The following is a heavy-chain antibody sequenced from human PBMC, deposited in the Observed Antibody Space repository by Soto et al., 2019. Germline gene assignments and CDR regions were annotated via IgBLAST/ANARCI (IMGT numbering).Heavy chain of an antibody. Sequence: LVESGGGLVQPGRSLRLSCAVSGFNFGNYAMHWVRQAPGKGLEWVAAINWNSDKVAYAGSVVGRFTISRDSAKNSLHLQMNDLTADDTAFYYCAKDKGGTPYYIDSWGQGVQVSVS. J-gene: IGHJ4*02. CDR1: GFNFGNYA. CDR2: INWNSDKV. V-gene: IGHV3-9*01. D-gene: IGHD6-25*01. CDR3: AKDKGGTPYYIDS.